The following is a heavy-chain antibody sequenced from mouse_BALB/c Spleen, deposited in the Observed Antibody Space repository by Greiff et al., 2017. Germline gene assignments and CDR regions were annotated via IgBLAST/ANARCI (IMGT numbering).Heavy chain of an antibody. Sequence: EVQLVESGGGLVKPGGSLKLSCAASGFTFSSYAMSWVRQTPEKRLEWVATISSGGSYTYYPDSVKGRFTISRDNAKNTLYLQMSSLRSEDTAMYYCARPLLYDGYHYYAMDYWGQGTSVTVSS. CDR2: ISSGGSYT. J-gene: IGHJ4*01. CDR3: ARPLLYDGYHYYAMDY. CDR1: GFTFSSYA. D-gene: IGHD2-3*01. V-gene: IGHV5-9-3*01.